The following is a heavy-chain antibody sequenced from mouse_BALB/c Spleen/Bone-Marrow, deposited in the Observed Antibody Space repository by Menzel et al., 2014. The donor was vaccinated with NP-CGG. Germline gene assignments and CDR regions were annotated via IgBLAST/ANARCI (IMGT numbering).Heavy chain of an antibody. CDR3: ARRTTTVVATDY. J-gene: IGHJ2*01. CDR1: GYTFTSYW. V-gene: IGHV1S81*02. Sequence: VQLQQSGAELVKPGASVKLSCKASGYTFTSYWMHWVKQRPGQGLEWIGEINPSNGRTNYNEKFKSKATLTVDKSSGTAYMQLSSLTSEDSAVYYCARRTTTVVATDYWGQGTTLTVSS. D-gene: IGHD1-1*01. CDR2: INPSNGRT.